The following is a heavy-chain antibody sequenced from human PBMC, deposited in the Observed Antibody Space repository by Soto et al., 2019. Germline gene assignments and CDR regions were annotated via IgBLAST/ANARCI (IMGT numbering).Heavy chain of an antibody. Sequence: GGSLRLSCAASGFTFSDYSMNWVRQAPGKGLEWLSFITSSTTTIYYADSVKGRFTISRDNAKNSLYLQMNSLRDEDTAVYFCARDRRTITAGIFDSWGQGTLVTV. CDR3: ARDRRTITAGIFDS. D-gene: IGHD1-20*01. J-gene: IGHJ4*02. CDR2: ITSSTTTI. CDR1: GFTFSDYS. V-gene: IGHV3-48*02.